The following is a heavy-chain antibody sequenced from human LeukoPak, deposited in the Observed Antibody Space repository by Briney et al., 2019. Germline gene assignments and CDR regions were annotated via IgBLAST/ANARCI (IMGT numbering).Heavy chain of an antibody. Sequence: SETLSLTCTVSGGSISSYYWSWIRQPPGKGLEWIGYIYYSGSTNYNPSLKSRVTISVDASKNQFSLKLSSVTAADTAVYYCARSGYNKNWFDPWGQGTLVTVSS. V-gene: IGHV4-59*01. D-gene: IGHD1-14*01. J-gene: IGHJ5*02. CDR1: GGSISSYY. CDR2: IYYSGST. CDR3: ARSGYNKNWFDP.